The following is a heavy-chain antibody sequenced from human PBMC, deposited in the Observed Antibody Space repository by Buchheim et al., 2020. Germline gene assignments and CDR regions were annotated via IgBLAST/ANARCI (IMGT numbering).Heavy chain of an antibody. V-gene: IGHV3-23*01. D-gene: IGHD6-13*01. J-gene: IGHJ4*02. CDR2: ISDSGSTV. Sequence: EVPLLESGGGLIQAGGSLRLSCVASRISFKNYAMSWVRQGPGKGLERVASISDSGSTVNYAGSVKGRFTVSRDNSRKTLYLQMNDLRTEDTAVYYCAKIPLYSSSWPPVYWGQGTL. CDR1: RISFKNYA. CDR3: AKIPLYSSSWPPVY.